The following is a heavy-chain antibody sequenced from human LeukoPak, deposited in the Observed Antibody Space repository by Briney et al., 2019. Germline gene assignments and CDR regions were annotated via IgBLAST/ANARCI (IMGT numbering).Heavy chain of an antibody. CDR3: ARDPAWDGGNVSDY. V-gene: IGHV1-69*13. Sequence: SVKVTGKASGGTFSSYAISWVRQAPGQGLEWMGGIIPIFGTANYAQKFQGRVTITADESTSTAYMELSSLRSEDTAVYYCARDPAWDGGNVSDYWGQGTLVTVSS. CDR2: IIPIFGTA. CDR1: GGTFSSYA. J-gene: IGHJ4*02. D-gene: IGHD4-23*01.